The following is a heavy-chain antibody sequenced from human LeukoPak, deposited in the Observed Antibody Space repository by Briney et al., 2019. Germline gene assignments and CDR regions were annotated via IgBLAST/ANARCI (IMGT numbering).Heavy chain of an antibody. J-gene: IGHJ4*02. D-gene: IGHD1-26*01. CDR2: ISAYNGNT. CDR1: GYTFTSYG. V-gene: IGHV1-18*01. Sequence: ASVKVSCKASGYTFTSYGISGVRQAPGQGLEWMGWISAYNGNTNYAQKLQGRVTMTTDTSTSTANMELRSLRSDDTAVYYCARGARDSGSYGGADYWGQGTLVTVSS. CDR3: ARGARDSGSYGGADY.